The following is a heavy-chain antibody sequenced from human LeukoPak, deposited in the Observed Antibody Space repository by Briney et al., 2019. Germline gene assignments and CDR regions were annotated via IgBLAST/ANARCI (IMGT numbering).Heavy chain of an antibody. CDR2: IYYSGST. CDR1: GGSISSYY. V-gene: IGHV4-59*01. D-gene: IGHD3-22*01. J-gene: IGHJ3*02. CDR3: ARKNYYDSSGYCDI. Sequence: PSETLSLTCTVSGGSISSYYWSCIRQPPGKGLEWIGYIYYSGSTNYNPSLKSRVTISVDTSKNQFSLKLSSVTAADTAVYYCARKNYYDSSGYCDIWGQGTMVTVSS.